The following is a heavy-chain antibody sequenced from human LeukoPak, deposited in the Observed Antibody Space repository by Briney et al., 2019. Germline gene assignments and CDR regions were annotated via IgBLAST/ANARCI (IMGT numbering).Heavy chain of an antibody. V-gene: IGHV4-39*01. J-gene: IGHJ5*02. D-gene: IGHD6-13*01. Sequence: SETLSLTCAVYGGSFSSYYWGWIRQPPGKGLEWIGSSYYSGSTYYNPSLKSRVTVSVDTSRNQFSLKLSSVTAADTAVYYCARHTIAAAGTCWFDPWGQGTLVTVSS. CDR2: SYYSGST. CDR1: GGSFSSYY. CDR3: ARHTIAAAGTCWFDP.